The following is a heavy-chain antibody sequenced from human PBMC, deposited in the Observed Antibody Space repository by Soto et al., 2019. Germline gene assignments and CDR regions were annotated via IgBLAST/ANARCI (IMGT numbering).Heavy chain of an antibody. V-gene: IGHV1-8*01. D-gene: IGHD6-6*01. CDR1: GYTFTSYD. CDR3: ARQPHYKYSSSSGSGYYYYYGMDV. Sequence: ASVKVSCKASGYTFTSYDINWLRQATGQGLEWMGWMNPNSGNTGYAQKFQGRVTMTRNTSISTAYMELSSLRSEDTAVYYCARQPHYKYSSSSGSGYYYYYGMDVWGQGTTVTVSS. J-gene: IGHJ6*02. CDR2: MNPNSGNT.